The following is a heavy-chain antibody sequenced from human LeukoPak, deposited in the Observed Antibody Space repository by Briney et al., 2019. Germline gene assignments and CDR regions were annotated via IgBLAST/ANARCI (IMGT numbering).Heavy chain of an antibody. Sequence: PSETLSLTCTVSGGSISGFYWGWIRQLPGKGLEWIGFIHYSGSTNYNPSLKSRVTISAGISKNQFSLKLRSVTAADTAVDYCARENYFDYWGQGTVVTVSS. V-gene: IGHV4-59*01. CDR2: IHYSGST. CDR1: GGSISGFY. J-gene: IGHJ4*02. CDR3: ARENYFDY.